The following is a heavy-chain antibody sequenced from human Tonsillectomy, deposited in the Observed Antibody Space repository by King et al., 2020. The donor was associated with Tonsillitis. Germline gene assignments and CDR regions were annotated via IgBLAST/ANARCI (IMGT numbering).Heavy chain of an antibody. CDR3: ARFGRSDSSCYYYGGVVDY. CDR2: ISSSSSYI. CDR1: GFTFSSYS. J-gene: IGHJ4*02. Sequence: QLVQSGGGLVKPGGSLRLSCAASGFTFSSYSMNWVRQAPGKGLEWVSSISSSSSYIYYADSVKGRFTISRENAKNSLYLQMNSLSAEDTAVYYCARFGRSDSSCYYYGGVVDYWGQGTLVTVSS. V-gene: IGHV3-21*01. D-gene: IGHD3-22*01.